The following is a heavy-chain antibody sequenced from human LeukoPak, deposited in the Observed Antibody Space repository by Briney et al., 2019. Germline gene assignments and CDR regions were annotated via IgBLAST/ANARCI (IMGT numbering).Heavy chain of an antibody. Sequence: GGSLRLSCAASGFTFSSYSMNWVRQAPGKGLEWVSSISSSSSYIYYADSVKGRFTISRDNAKNSLYLQMNSLRAEDTAVYYCARLFDWLEGTHFDYWGQGTLVTVSS. CDR3: ARLFDWLEGTHFDY. J-gene: IGHJ4*02. CDR1: GFTFSSYS. CDR2: ISSSSSYI. V-gene: IGHV3-21*01. D-gene: IGHD3-9*01.